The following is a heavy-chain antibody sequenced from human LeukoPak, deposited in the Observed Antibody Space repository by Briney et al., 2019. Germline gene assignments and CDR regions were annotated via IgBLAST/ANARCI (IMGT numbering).Heavy chain of an antibody. CDR2: INAGNGNT. Sequence: ASVKVSCKASGYTFTSYAMHWVRQAPGQRLEWMGWINAGNGNTKYSQKFQGRVTITRDTSASTAYMGLSSLRSEDTAVYYCASLLYYYDSSGYHGAFDIWGQGTMVTVSS. CDR3: ASLLYYYDSSGYHGAFDI. J-gene: IGHJ3*02. CDR1: GYTFTSYA. D-gene: IGHD3-22*01. V-gene: IGHV1-3*01.